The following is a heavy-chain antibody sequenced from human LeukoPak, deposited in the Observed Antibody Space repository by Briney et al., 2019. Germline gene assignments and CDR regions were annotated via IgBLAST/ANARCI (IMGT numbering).Heavy chain of an antibody. J-gene: IGHJ4*02. V-gene: IGHV4-61*02. D-gene: IGHD2-21*01. CDR1: GGSFSSGSYY. CDR2: IYTSGST. CDR3: ERGGGDWGSHQSDY. Sequence: SQTLSLTCTVSGGSFSSGSYYWSWIRQPAGKGLEWIGRIYTSGSTNYNPSLKSRVTISVDTSKNQFSLKLSSVTAADTAVYYCERGGGDWGSHQSDYWGQGTLVTVSS.